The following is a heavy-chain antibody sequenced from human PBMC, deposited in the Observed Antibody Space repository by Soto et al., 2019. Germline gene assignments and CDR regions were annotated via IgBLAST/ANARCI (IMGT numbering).Heavy chain of an antibody. D-gene: IGHD3-3*01. CDR3: ARGRHDFWSGYYTKGPFYYYYGMDV. J-gene: IGHJ6*02. CDR1: GGSFSGYY. Sequence: SETLSLTCAVYGGSFSGYYWSWIRQPPGKGLEWIGEINHSGSTNYNPSLKSRVTISVDTSKNQFSLKLSSVTAADTAVYYCARGRHDFWSGYYTKGPFYYYYGMDVWGQGTTVTVSS. CDR2: INHSGST. V-gene: IGHV4-34*01.